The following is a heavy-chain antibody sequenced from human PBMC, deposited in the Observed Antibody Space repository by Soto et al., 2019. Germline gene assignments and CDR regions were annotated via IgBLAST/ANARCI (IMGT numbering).Heavy chain of an antibody. Sequence: PGGSLRLSCAASGFTFSSYWMSWVRQAPGKGLKWVANIKQDGSEKYYVDSVKGRFTISRDNAKNSLYLQMNSLRAEDTAVYYCARVAAAGRLYYYGMDVWGQGTTVTVSS. CDR2: IKQDGSEK. CDR1: GFTFSSYW. J-gene: IGHJ6*02. V-gene: IGHV3-7*03. D-gene: IGHD6-13*01. CDR3: ARVAAAGRLYYYGMDV.